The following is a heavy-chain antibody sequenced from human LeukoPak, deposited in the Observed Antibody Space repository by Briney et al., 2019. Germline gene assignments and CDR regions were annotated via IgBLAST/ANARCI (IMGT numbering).Heavy chain of an antibody. D-gene: IGHD2-2*02. CDR1: GFTFSSYA. CDR3: ALAKAVVPAAIPWPFDY. CDR2: ISGSGGST. J-gene: IGHJ4*02. V-gene: IGHV3-23*01. Sequence: PGGSLRLSCAASGFTFSSYAMSWVRQAPGKGLEWVSAISGSGGSTYYADSVKGRFTISRDNSKNTLYLQMNSLRAEDTAVYYCALAKAVVPAAIPWPFDYWGQGTLVTVSS.